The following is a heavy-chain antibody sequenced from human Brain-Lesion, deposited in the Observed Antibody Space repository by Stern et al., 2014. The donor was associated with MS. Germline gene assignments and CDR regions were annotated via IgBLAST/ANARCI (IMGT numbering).Heavy chain of an antibody. J-gene: IGHJ4*02. Sequence: QLVQSGPGLVKPSGTLSLTCAVSGGSISSSNWWNWVRQSPGKGLEWIGESDHSGSTIYNPSLKSRVTVSLERSKTRFSLNLGSVTAADTAVYFCARFPASRPHVFDSWGQGTLVTVSS. CDR1: GGSISSSNW. D-gene: IGHD6-13*01. V-gene: IGHV4-4*02. CDR3: ARFPASRPHVFDS. CDR2: SDHSGST.